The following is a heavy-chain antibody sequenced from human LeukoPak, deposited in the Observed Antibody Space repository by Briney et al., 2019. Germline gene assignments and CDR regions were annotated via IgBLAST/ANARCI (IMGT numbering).Heavy chain of an antibody. CDR1: GSSFSSGYY. CDR3: ARLIWSGLYYFDY. Sequence: SETLSLTCTVSGSSFSSGYYWGWMRQPPGKGLEWIGHIYHSGTTYYSPSLKSRVTISVDTSKNQFSLKLSSVTAADTAMYYCARLIWSGLYYFDYWGQGTLVTVSS. D-gene: IGHD3-3*01. CDR2: IYHSGTT. J-gene: IGHJ4*02. V-gene: IGHV4-38-2*02.